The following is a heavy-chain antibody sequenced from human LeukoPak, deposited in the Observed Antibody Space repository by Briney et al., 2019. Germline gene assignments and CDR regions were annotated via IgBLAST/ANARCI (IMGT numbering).Heavy chain of an antibody. CDR3: AGSSAVLLWFGELTAEYFQH. D-gene: IGHD3-10*01. V-gene: IGHV3-48*04. J-gene: IGHJ1*01. CDR2: ISSSSSTI. CDR1: GFTFSSYS. Sequence: GGSLRLSCAASGFTFSSYSMNWVRQAPGKGLEWVSYISSSSSTIYYADSVKGRFTISRDNAKNSLYLQMNSLRAEDTAVYYCAGSSAVLLWFGELTAEYFQHWGQGTLVTVSS.